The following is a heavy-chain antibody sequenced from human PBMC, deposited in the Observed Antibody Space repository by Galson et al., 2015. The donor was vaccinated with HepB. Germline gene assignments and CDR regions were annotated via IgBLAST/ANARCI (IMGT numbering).Heavy chain of an antibody. CDR3: TAVAGTSTNYYYNYMDV. D-gene: IGHD6-19*01. J-gene: IGHJ6*03. V-gene: IGHV3-23*01. CDR1: GFTLSSYA. Sequence: SLRLSCAASGFTLSSYAMSWVRQAPGKGLEWVSAISGSGGSTYYADSVKGRFTISSDNSKNTLYLQMNSLRVEDTAVYYCTAVAGTSTNYYYNYMDVWGKGTTVTVSS. CDR2: ISGSGGST.